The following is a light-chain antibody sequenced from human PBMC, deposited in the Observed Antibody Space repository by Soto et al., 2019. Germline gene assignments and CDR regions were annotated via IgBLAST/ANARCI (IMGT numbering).Light chain of an antibody. CDR2: DVN. Sequence: QSALTQPASVSGSLGQSITISCTGTSSDVGAYNHVSWYQQHPGKAPKLMIYDVNNRPSGVSNRFSGSKSGNTASLTISGLQAEDEADYYCSSYTTTSTLYVFGIGTKLTVL. CDR1: SSDVGAYNH. V-gene: IGLV2-14*03. J-gene: IGLJ1*01. CDR3: SSYTTTSTLYV.